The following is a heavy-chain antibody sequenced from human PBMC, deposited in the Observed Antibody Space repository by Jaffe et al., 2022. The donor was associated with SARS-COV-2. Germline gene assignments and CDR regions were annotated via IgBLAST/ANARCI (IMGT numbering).Heavy chain of an antibody. CDR3: ARTQYCSGGLCYIRFDT. Sequence: QVQLQESGPGLVEPSQTLSLTCTVSGDSVTSGDYYWSWIRQHPGKGLEWIGYIYHTGSTNYNPSLSSRVFISIDTSKNQFSLTLSSVTAADTAVYYCARTQYCSGGLCYIRFDTWGQGTLVTVSS. CDR2: IYHTGST. J-gene: IGHJ5*02. D-gene: IGHD2-15*01. V-gene: IGHV4-31*03. CDR1: GDSVTSGDYY.